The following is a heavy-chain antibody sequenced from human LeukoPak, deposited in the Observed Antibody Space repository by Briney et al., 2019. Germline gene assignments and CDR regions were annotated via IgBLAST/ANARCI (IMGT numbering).Heavy chain of an antibody. Sequence: SETLSLTCTVSGGSIRSSYYYWGWIRQPPGKGLEWIGEINHSGSTNYNPSLKSRVTISVDTSKNQFSLKLSSVTAADTAVYYCARGDSSGWSYWGQGTLVTVSS. CDR2: INHSGST. CDR3: ARGDSSGWSY. J-gene: IGHJ4*02. D-gene: IGHD6-19*01. V-gene: IGHV4-39*07. CDR1: GGSIRSSYYY.